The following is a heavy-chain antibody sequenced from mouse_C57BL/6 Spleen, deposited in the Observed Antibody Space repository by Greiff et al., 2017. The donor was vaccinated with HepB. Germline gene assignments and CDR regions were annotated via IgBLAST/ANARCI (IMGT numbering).Heavy chain of an antibody. V-gene: IGHV5-16*01. CDR2: INYDGSST. J-gene: IGHJ2*01. Sequence: DVHLVESEGGLVQPGRSMKLSCTASGFTFSDYYMAWVRQVPDKGLEWVANINYDGSSTYYLDSLKSRFTISRDNAKNILYLQMSSLKSEDTATYYCARESYDSFFDYWGQGTTLTVSS. D-gene: IGHD2-4*01. CDR1: GFTFSDYY. CDR3: ARESYDSFFDY.